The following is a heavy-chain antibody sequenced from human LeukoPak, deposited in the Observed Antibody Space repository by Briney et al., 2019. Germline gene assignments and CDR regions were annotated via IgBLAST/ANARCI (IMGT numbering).Heavy chain of an antibody. CDR3: AKASTSYSSSWYYYYGMDV. V-gene: IGHV1-69*04. CDR1: VGTFSSYA. J-gene: IGHJ6*02. Sequence: ASVKVSCKASVGTFSSYAISWVRQAPGQGLEWMGRIIPILGIANYAQKFQGRVTITADKSTSTAYMELSSLRSEDTAVYYCAKASTSYSSSWYYYYGMDVWGQGTTVTVSS. CDR2: IIPILGIA. D-gene: IGHD6-13*01.